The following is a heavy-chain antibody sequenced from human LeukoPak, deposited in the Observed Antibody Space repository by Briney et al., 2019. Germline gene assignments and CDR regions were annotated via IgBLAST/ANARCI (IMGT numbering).Heavy chain of an antibody. CDR1: GGSISSYY. V-gene: IGHV4-59*12. CDR2: INYRGST. J-gene: IGHJ3*02. Sequence: AETLSLTCTASGGSISSYYWSWIRQPPGKGREWGGYINYRGSTNYNPSLRSRVTISLDTSKNPFSLKLTSVTAADPAVYYCATEDDGDPVGATPGGAFDIWGPGTLVTVSS. CDR3: ATEDDGDPVGATPGGAFDI. D-gene: IGHD1-26*01.